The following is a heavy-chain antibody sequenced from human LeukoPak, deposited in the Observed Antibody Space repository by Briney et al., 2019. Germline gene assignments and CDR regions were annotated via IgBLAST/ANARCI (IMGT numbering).Heavy chain of an antibody. CDR2: IIPIFGTA. V-gene: IGHV1-69*05. J-gene: IGHJ5*02. D-gene: IGHD3-3*01. CDR1: GGTFSSYA. Sequence: GASVKVSCKASGGTFSSYAISWVRQAPGQGLEWMGGIIPIFGTANYAQKFQGRVTIITDESTSTAYMELSSLRSEDTAVYYCALRGSSYYDFWSGYNWFDPWGQGTLVTVSS. CDR3: ALRGSSYYDFWSGYNWFDP.